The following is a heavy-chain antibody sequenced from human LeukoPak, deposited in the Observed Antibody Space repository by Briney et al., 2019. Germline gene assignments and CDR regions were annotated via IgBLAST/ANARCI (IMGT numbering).Heavy chain of an antibody. CDR3: ARDRLRVVPAAPDY. CDR2: ISSSSRTI. J-gene: IGHJ4*02. D-gene: IGHD2-2*01. Sequence: GGSLRLSCAASGFTFSDYSMNWVRQAPGKGLEWLSYISSSSRTIYYADSVRGRFTVSRYNAKDSLYLQLNSLRAEDTAVYYCARDRLRVVPAAPDYWGQGTLVTVSS. CDR1: GFTFSDYS. V-gene: IGHV3-48*01.